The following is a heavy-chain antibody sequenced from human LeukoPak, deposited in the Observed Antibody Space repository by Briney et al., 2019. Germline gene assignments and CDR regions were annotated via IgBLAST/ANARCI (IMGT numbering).Heavy chain of an antibody. V-gene: IGHV1-2*02. CDR1: GYTFTVYY. J-gene: IGHJ3*02. D-gene: IGHD3-22*01. CDR3: ARVAVGITMTPRDAFDI. CDR2: INPNSGDT. Sequence: ASVTVSCKASGYTFTVYYMHWVRQAPGQGLEWMGWINPNSGDTNYAQKFQGRVTMTRDTSTSTVYMELSSLRSEDTAVYYCARVAVGITMTPRDAFDIWGQGTMVTVSS.